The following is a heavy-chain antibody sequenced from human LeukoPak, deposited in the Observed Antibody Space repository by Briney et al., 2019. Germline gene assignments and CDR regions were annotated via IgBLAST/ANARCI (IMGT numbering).Heavy chain of an antibody. Sequence: GASVKVSCKASGYTFTGYYMHWVRQAPGQGLEWMGWINPNSGGTNYTQKFQGRVTMTRDTSISTAYMELSRLRSDDTAVYYCARDQNWGSYRPPAFDIWGQGTMVTVSS. CDR2: INPNSGGT. D-gene: IGHD3-16*02. CDR1: GYTFTGYY. J-gene: IGHJ3*02. V-gene: IGHV1-2*02. CDR3: ARDQNWGSYRPPAFDI.